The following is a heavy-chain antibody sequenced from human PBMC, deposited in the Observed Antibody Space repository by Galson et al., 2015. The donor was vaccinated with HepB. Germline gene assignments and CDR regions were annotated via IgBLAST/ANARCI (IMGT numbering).Heavy chain of an antibody. V-gene: IGHV3-30*18. Sequence: SLRLSCAASGFTFSSYGMHWVRQAPGKGLEWVAVISYDGSNKYYADSVKGRFTISRDNSKNTLYLQMNSLRAEDTAVYYCAKDRSSSWIPIYYFDYWGQGTLVTVPS. D-gene: IGHD6-13*01. CDR2: ISYDGSNK. J-gene: IGHJ4*02. CDR3: AKDRSSSWIPIYYFDY. CDR1: GFTFSSYG.